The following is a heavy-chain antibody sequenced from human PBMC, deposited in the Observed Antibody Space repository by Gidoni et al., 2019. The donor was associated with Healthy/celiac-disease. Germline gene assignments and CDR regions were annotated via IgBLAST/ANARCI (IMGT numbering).Heavy chain of an antibody. CDR3: ARASNDESGMDV. Sequence: QVQLVESGGGVVQPGRSVGLSCAASGFTFSSYAMHGVRQAPGKGLEWVAVISYDGSNKYYADSVKGRFTISRDNSKNTLYLQMNSLRAEDTAVYYCARASNDESGMDVWGQGTTVTVSS. D-gene: IGHD1-1*01. J-gene: IGHJ6*02. CDR2: ISYDGSNK. CDR1: GFTFSSYA. V-gene: IGHV3-30-3*01.